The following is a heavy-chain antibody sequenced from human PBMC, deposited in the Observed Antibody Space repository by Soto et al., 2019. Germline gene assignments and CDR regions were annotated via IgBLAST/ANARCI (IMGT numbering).Heavy chain of an antibody. Sequence: QVQLVESGGGVVQPGRSLRLSCAASGFTFSSYAMHWVRQAPGKGLEWVAVISYDGSNKYYADSVKGRFTISRDNSKNXLXLXXNSLRAEDTAVYYCARAGDVLLWFGELLGYNWFDPWGQGTLVTVSS. CDR2: ISYDGSNK. CDR3: ARAGDVLLWFGELLGYNWFDP. V-gene: IGHV3-30-3*01. J-gene: IGHJ5*02. CDR1: GFTFSSYA. D-gene: IGHD3-10*01.